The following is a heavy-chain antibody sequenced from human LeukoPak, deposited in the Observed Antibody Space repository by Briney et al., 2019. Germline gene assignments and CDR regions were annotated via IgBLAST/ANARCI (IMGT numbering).Heavy chain of an antibody. J-gene: IGHJ4*02. D-gene: IGHD6-13*01. CDR2: IYSSGST. Sequence: PSETLSLTCTVSGGSISNYYWSWIRQPAGKGLEWIGHIYSSGSTNCNPSLKSRVTMSIDTSKNQFSLRLNSVTAADTAVYYCATRVATPGASDYWGQGTLVTVSS. CDR1: GGSISNYY. V-gene: IGHV4-4*07. CDR3: ATRVATPGASDY.